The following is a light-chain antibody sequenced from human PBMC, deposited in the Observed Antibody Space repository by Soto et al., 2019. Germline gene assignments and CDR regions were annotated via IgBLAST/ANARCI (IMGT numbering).Light chain of an antibody. J-gene: IGKJ3*01. Sequence: DIQMTQSPSSVSASVGDRVTITCRASQDVSSWLAWYQHRPGTAPKLLIYSASRLYSGVPSRFSGSGSGTTFTLTISSLQPEDFATYDCLQAYAFPETFGPGTKVDIK. V-gene: IGKV1-12*01. CDR1: QDVSSW. CDR3: LQAYAFPET. CDR2: SAS.